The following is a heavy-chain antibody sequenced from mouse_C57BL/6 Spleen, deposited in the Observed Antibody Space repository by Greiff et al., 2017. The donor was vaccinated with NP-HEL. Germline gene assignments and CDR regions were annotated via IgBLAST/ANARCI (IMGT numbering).Heavy chain of an antibody. CDR3: AREGDWYFDV. J-gene: IGHJ1*03. CDR1: GFTFSSYT. Sequence: EVHLVESGGGLVKPGGSLKLSCAASGFTFSSYTMSWVRQTPEKRLEWVATISGGGGNTYYPDSVKGRFTISRDNAKNTLYLQMSSLRSEDTALYYCAREGDWYFDVWGTGTTVTVSS. CDR2: ISGGGGNT. V-gene: IGHV5-9*01.